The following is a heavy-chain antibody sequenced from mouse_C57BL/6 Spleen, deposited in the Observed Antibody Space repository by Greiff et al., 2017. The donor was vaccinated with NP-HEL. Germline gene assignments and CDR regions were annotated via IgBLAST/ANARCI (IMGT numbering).Heavy chain of an antibody. CDR2: ISSGGSYT. J-gene: IGHJ1*03. CDR1: GFTFSSYG. CDR3: ARLDGTPWYFDV. Sequence: EVQLVESGGDLVKPGGSLKLSCAASGFTFSSYGMSWVRQTPDKRLEWVATISSGGSYTYYPDSVKGRFTISRDNAKNTLYLQMSSLKSEDTAMYYCARLDGTPWYFDVWGTGTTVTVSS. V-gene: IGHV5-6*01. D-gene: IGHD2-3*01.